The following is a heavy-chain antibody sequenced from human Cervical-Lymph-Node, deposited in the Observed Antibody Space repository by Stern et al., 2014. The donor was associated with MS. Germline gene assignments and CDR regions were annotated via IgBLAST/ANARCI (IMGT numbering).Heavy chain of an antibody. CDR2: IHHSGTT. CDR3: ARASLGDYDWFDP. Sequence: QLQLQESGPGLVKASGTLSLTCAVSGDSITSDTWWSWVRQPPRKGLEWIGEIHHSGTTNYNTSLESRLTLSLDKSKHQFSLNLTSVPAADTAVYYCARASLGDYDWFDPWGQGTLVTVSS. CDR1: GDSITSDTW. V-gene: IGHV4-4*02. D-gene: IGHD4-17*01. J-gene: IGHJ5*02.